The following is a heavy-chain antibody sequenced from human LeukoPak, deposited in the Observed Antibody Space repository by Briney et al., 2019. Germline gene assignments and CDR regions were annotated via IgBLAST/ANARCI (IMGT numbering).Heavy chain of an antibody. CDR1: GGSISSYY. Sequence: SETLSLTCSVSGGSISSYYWSWIRQPAGKGLEWIGRIHTSGNTNYNPSLKSRVTISVEKSKKQFLLKMSSVTAADTAVYYCARGLVGTTGEQNWFDPWGQGTLVTVSS. D-gene: IGHD1-26*01. V-gene: IGHV4-4*07. CDR2: IHTSGNT. J-gene: IGHJ5*02. CDR3: ARGLVGTTGEQNWFDP.